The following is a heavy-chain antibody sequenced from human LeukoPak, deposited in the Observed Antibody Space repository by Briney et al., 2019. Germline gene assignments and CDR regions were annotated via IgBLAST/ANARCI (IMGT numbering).Heavy chain of an antibody. Sequence: GGSLRLSCAASGFTFSSYAMHWVRQAPGKGLVWVSRIHSDGSSTTSADSVKGRFTISRDNAENTLYLQMNSLRAEDTAVYFCARGNAHAFDIWGQGTMVTVSS. D-gene: IGHD1-1*01. J-gene: IGHJ3*02. CDR2: IHSDGSST. V-gene: IGHV3-74*01. CDR1: GFTFSSYA. CDR3: ARGNAHAFDI.